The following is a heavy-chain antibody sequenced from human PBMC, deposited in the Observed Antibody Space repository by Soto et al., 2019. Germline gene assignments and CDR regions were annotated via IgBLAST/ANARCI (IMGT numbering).Heavy chain of an antibody. CDR1: GGSVSSGSYY. J-gene: IGHJ6*02. D-gene: IGHD6-25*01. CDR2: IYYSGST. V-gene: IGHV4-39*01. CDR3: ARLRASAYYYYGMDV. Sequence: SETLSLTCTVSGGSVSSGSYYWSWIRQPPGKGLEWIGNIYYSGSTYYNPSLKSRVTISVDTSKNQFSLKLSSVTAADTAVYYCARLRASAYYYYGMDVWGQGTTVTVSS.